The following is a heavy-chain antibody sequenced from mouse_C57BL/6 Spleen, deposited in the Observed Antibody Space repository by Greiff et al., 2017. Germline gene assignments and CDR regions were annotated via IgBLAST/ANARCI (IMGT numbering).Heavy chain of an antibody. CDR2: IDPETGGT. Sequence: QVQLQQSGAELVRPGASVTLSCKASGYTFTDYEMHWVKQTPVHGLEWIGAIDPETGGTAYNQKFKGKAILTADKSSSTAYMELRSLTSEDSAVYYCTRYGSSYEYAMDYWGQGTSVTVSS. CDR1: GYTFTDYE. CDR3: TRYGSSYEYAMDY. J-gene: IGHJ4*01. D-gene: IGHD1-1*01. V-gene: IGHV1-15*01.